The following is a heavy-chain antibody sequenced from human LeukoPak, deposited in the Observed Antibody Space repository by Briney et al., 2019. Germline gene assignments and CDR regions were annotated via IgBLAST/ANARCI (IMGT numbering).Heavy chain of an antibody. CDR1: GFTFGDYA. Sequence: GGSLRLSCTASGFTFGDYAMSWVRQAPGKGLEWVGFIRSKAYGGTTEYAASVKGRFTISRDDSKSIAYLQMNSLKNEDTAVYYCTRDGTALAFDYWGQGTLVTVSS. D-gene: IGHD6-6*01. V-gene: IGHV3-49*04. J-gene: IGHJ4*02. CDR3: TRDGTALAFDY. CDR2: IRSKAYGGTT.